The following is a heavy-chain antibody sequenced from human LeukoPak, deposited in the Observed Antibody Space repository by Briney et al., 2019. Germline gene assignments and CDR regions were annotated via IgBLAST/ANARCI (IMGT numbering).Heavy chain of an antibody. Sequence: GGSLRLSCAASGFTFSSCWMYWVHQAPGKGLVWVSRINSDGSRTSYADSVKGRFTISRDNAKNTLYLQMNSLRAEDTAVYYCARGDPLNYYDSSGYFTYWGQGTLVTVSS. D-gene: IGHD3-22*01. CDR2: INSDGSRT. CDR1: GFTFSSCW. CDR3: ARGDPLNYYDSSGYFTY. V-gene: IGHV3-74*01. J-gene: IGHJ4*02.